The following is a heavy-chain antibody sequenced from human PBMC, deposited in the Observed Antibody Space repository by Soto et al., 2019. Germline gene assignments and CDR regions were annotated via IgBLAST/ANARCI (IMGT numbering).Heavy chain of an antibody. CDR2: ISGSGGDT. Sequence: EVQLLESGGGLVQPGGSLRLSCAASGFTFSDYAMNWVRQAPGKGLEWVSGISGSGGDTYYADSVNGRFTISRDNSKNTLYLQMSSLRAVDTAVYLCAKGGCSGVSCGWFDPWGQGTRVTVSS. CDR1: GFTFSDYA. J-gene: IGHJ5*02. V-gene: IGHV3-23*01. CDR3: AKGGCSGVSCGWFDP. D-gene: IGHD2-15*01.